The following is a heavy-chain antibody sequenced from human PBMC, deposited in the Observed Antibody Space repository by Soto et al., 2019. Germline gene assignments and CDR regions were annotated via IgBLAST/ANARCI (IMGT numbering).Heavy chain of an antibody. CDR1: GFTFSSYA. V-gene: IGHV3-23*01. CDR3: AKVPRGWRPYYYYYGMDV. D-gene: IGHD2-15*01. CDR2: ISGSGGST. Sequence: EVQLLESGGGLVQPGGSLRLSCAASGFTFSSYAMSWVRQAPGNGLEWVSAISGSGGSTYYADSVKGRFTISRDNSKNTLYLQMYSLRAEDTAVDYCAKVPRGWRPYYYYYGMDVWGQGTTVTVSS. J-gene: IGHJ6*02.